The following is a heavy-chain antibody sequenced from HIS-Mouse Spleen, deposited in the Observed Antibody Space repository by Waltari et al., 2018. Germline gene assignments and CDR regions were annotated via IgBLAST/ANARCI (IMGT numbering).Heavy chain of an antibody. D-gene: IGHD6-13*01. V-gene: IGHV4-39*07. J-gene: IGHJ2*01. CDR2: IYYSGST. Sequence: QLQLQESGPGLVKPSETLSLTCTVPGGSISSSSSYLGWIRPPPGKGLEWVGGIYYSGSTYYNPSLKSRVTISVDTSKNPFSLKLSSVTAADTAVYYCAREIPYSSSWYDWYFDLWGRGTLVTVSS. CDR3: AREIPYSSSWYDWYFDL. CDR1: GGSISSSSSY.